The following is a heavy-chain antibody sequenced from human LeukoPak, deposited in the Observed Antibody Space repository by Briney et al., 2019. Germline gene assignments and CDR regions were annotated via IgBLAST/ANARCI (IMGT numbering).Heavy chain of an antibody. CDR3: ARDQPSYKYYDFWSGSLDY. Sequence: GGSLRLSCAASGFTFSSYSMTWVRQAPGKGLEWASSISSSSSYIYYADSVKGRFTISRDNAKNSLYLQMNSLRAEDTAVYYCARDQPSYKYYDFWSGSLDYWGQGTLVTVSS. D-gene: IGHD3-3*01. CDR2: ISSSSSYI. V-gene: IGHV3-21*01. CDR1: GFTFSSYS. J-gene: IGHJ4*02.